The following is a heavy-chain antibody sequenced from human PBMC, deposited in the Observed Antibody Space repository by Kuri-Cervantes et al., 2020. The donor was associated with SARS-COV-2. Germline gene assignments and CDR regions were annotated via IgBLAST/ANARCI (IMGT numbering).Heavy chain of an antibody. CDR2: ISYDGSNK. D-gene: IGHD5-24*01. CDR3: ARDSSGVEMATS. V-gene: IGHV3-30*19. J-gene: IGHJ4*02. CDR1: GFTFSSYG. Sequence: GESLKISCAASGFTFSSYGTHWVRQAPGKGLEWVAVISYDGSNKYYADSVKGRFTISRDNSKNTLYLQMNSLRAEDTAVYYCARDSSGVEMATSWGQGTLVTVSS.